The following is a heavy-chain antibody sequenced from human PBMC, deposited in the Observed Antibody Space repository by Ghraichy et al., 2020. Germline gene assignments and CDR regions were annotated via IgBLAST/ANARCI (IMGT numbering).Heavy chain of an antibody. Sequence: ASVKVSCKASGYTFTSYDINWVRQATGQGLEWMGWMNPNSGNTGYAQKFQGRVTMTRNTSISTAYMELSSLRSEDTAVYYCARGSADDYSNYSGMDVWGQGTTVTVSS. CDR1: GYTFTSYD. CDR2: MNPNSGNT. J-gene: IGHJ6*02. V-gene: IGHV1-8*01. D-gene: IGHD4-11*01. CDR3: ARGSADDYSNYSGMDV.